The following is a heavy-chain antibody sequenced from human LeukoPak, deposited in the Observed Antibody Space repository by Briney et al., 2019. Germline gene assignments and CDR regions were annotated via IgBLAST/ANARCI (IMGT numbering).Heavy chain of an antibody. J-gene: IGHJ4*02. V-gene: IGHV3-13*01. Sequence: GGSLRLSCAASGFTFSSYDMHWVRQATGKGLEWVSAIGTAGDTYYPGSVKGRFTISRENAKNSLYLQMNSLRAEDTAVYYCARVLHKRNYDSSTYYGYWGQGTLVTVSS. D-gene: IGHD3-22*01. CDR3: ARVLHKRNYDSSTYYGY. CDR2: IGTAGDT. CDR1: GFTFSSYD.